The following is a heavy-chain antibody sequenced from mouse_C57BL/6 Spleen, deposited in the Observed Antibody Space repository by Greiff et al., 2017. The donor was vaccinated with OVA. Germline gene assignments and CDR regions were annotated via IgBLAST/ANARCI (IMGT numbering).Heavy chain of an antibody. Sequence: VQLQQPGAELVRPGTSVKLSCKASGYTFTSYWMHWVKQRPGQGLEWIGVIDPSDSYTNYNQKFKGKATLTVDTSSNTAYMQLSSLTSEDSAIYYCARMGGSYDYWGQGTTLTVSS. CDR1: GYTFTSYW. V-gene: IGHV1-59*01. CDR3: ARMGGSYDY. J-gene: IGHJ2*01. D-gene: IGHD1-1*02. CDR2: IDPSDSYT.